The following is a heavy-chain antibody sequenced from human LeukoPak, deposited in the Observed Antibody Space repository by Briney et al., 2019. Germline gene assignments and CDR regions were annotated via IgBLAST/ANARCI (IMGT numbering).Heavy chain of an antibody. CDR2: IWYDGSNK. CDR1: GFTFSSYG. CDR3: AREQIDVHYYYDSSGYYSDYYGMDV. Sequence: PGGSLRLSCTASGFTFSSYGMHWVRQAPGKGLEWVAVIWYDGSNKYYADSVKGRFTISRDNSKNTLYQQMNSLRAEDTAVYYCAREQIDVHYYYDSSGYYSDYYGMDVWGQGTTVTVSS. J-gene: IGHJ6*02. V-gene: IGHV3-33*01. D-gene: IGHD3-22*01.